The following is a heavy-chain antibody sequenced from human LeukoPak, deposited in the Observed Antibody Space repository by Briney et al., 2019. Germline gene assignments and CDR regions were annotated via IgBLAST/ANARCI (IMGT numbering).Heavy chain of an antibody. D-gene: IGHD3-10*01. J-gene: IGHJ4*02. CDR1: GYTFTSYY. CDR2: INPSGGST. V-gene: IGHV1-46*01. CDR3: ARDGSGSGNRDLDY. Sequence: GASVKVSCKASGYTFTSYYMHWVRQAPGQGLEWMEIINPSGGSTSYAQKFQGRVTMTRETSISTVYMELSSLRSDDTAMYYCARDGSGSGNRDLDYWGQGTLVTVSS.